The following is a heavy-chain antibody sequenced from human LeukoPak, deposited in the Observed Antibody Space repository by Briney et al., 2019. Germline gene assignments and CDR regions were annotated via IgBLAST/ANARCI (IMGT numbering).Heavy chain of an antibody. V-gene: IGHV4-34*01. CDR3: ARVTTSMRYYYYGMDV. CDR2: INHSGST. CDR1: GGSFSDYY. Sequence: PSETLSLTCAVYGGSFSDYYWTWIRQPPGKGLEWIGEINHSGSTNYNPSLKSRVTISVDTSKNQFSLKLSSVTAADTAVYYCARVTTSMRYYYYGMDVWGQGTTVTVSS. D-gene: IGHD4-11*01. J-gene: IGHJ6*02.